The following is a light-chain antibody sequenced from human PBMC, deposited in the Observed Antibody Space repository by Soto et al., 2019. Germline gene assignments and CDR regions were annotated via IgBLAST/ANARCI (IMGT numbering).Light chain of an antibody. CDR1: QFISTY. V-gene: IGKV1-39*01. CDR2: AAS. CDR3: QQSHSAPLT. Sequence: DIQMTQSPSSLSASVGDSVTITCRASQFISTYLNWYQQKLGKAPKLLIYAASSLQRGVPSRFSGSGYGTDFTLTISSLQPEDFATYDCQQSHSAPLTVGGGTKVEIK. J-gene: IGKJ4*01.